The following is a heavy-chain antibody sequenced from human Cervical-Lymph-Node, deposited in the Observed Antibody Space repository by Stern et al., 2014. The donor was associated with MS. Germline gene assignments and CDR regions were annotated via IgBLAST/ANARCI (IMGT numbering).Heavy chain of an antibody. Sequence: QMQLVQSGPEVKKPGTSVKVSCKASGFTFTSSAVQWVRQARGQRLEWIGWMVVRSGKTDYAQNFHERVTITRDMATRTTYMELSSLRSEDTAVYYCAAGGGPERYFDLWGRGSLVTVSS. J-gene: IGHJ2*01. V-gene: IGHV1-58*01. CDR2: MVVRSGKT. D-gene: IGHD4-23*01. CDR3: AAGGGPERYFDL. CDR1: GFTFTSSA.